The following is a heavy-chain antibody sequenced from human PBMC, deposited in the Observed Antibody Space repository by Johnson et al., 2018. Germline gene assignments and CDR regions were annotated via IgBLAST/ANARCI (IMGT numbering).Heavy chain of an antibody. CDR3: ARIFDVFGT. D-gene: IGHD3-9*01. V-gene: IGHV3-48*01. CDR2: ISSTSTTI. J-gene: IGHJ3*02. CDR1: GFTFRTYS. Sequence: VQLVESGGGLVQPGGSLRLSCAASGFTFRTYSMNWVRQAPGKGLEWISYISSTSTTIYYADSVRGRFTISRDNAKNSMYLQMNTLRAEDTAMYYCARIFDVFGTWGQGIMVTVSS.